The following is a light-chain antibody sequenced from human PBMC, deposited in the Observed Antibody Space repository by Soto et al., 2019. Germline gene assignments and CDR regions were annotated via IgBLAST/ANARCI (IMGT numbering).Light chain of an antibody. V-gene: IGKV3-15*01. CDR2: DAS. CDR3: QQYNNYSRT. CDR1: QSVSSY. Sequence: IVLTQSPATLSVSVGERATITCRASQSVSSYLAWYQQKPGQAPRLLIYDASTRASGIPARFSGSGSGTEFTLTISSLQSDDFAAYYCQQYNNYSRTFGQGTKVDIK. J-gene: IGKJ1*01.